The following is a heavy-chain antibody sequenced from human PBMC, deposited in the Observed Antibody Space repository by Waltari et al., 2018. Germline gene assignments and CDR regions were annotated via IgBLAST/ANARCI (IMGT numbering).Heavy chain of an antibody. CDR1: GFTFSRYW. CDR2: INSDGSST. V-gene: IGHV3-74*01. D-gene: IGHD6-13*01. Sequence: EEQLVESGGGLVQPGASLRLSCAASGFTFSRYWMDWVRTAPGRGLVWVSRINSDGSSTIYAESVKGRFTISRDNAKNTLYVQMNRLRAEDTAVYYCARVATKTYSSPVPGRPYYYGMDVWGQGTTVTVSS. CDR3: ARVATKTYSSPVPGRPYYYGMDV. J-gene: IGHJ6*02.